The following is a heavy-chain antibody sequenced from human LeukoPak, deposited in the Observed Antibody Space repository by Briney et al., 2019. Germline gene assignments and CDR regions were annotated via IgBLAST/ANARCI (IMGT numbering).Heavy chain of an antibody. CDR3: AREVTTGYFDY. CDR1: GDSISSSSYY. CDR2: IYHSGST. V-gene: IGHV4-39*07. J-gene: IGHJ4*02. Sequence: SETLSLTCTVSGDSISSSSYYWGWIRQPPGKGLEWIGSIYHSGSTYYNPSLKSRVTISVDTSKNQFSLKLSSVTAADTAVYYCAREVTTGYFDYWGQGTLVTVSS. D-gene: IGHD4-17*01.